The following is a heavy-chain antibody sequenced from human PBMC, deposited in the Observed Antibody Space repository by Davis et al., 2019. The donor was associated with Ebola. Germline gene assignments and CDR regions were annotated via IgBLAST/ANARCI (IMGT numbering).Heavy chain of an antibody. J-gene: IGHJ4*02. CDR2: THYSGST. Sequence: MPSETLSLTCTVSGGSISSDDYYWSWIRQPPGKGLEWLGHTHYSGSTYYNPSLKSRVTIAVDTSKNQFSLKLSSMTATDTAVYYCAIWTIFGVIITGGNFDYWGQGTLVTVSS. V-gene: IGHV4-30-4*01. D-gene: IGHD3-3*01. CDR3: AIWTIFGVIITGGNFDY. CDR1: GGSISSDDYY.